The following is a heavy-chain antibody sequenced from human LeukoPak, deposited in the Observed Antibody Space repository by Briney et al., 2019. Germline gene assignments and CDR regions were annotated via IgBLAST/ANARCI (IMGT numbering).Heavy chain of an antibody. J-gene: IGHJ4*02. CDR1: GGSINSYY. CDR2: IFYSGST. CDR3: ARDRGLGSPRLDY. D-gene: IGHD3-10*01. V-gene: IGHV4-59*01. Sequence: PSETLSLTCTVSGGSINSYYWSWIRQPPGKGLEWIGYIFYSGSTNYNPSLQSRVTISVDTSRNQFSLNLSSVTAADTAVYYCARDRGLGSPRLDYWGQGALVTVSS.